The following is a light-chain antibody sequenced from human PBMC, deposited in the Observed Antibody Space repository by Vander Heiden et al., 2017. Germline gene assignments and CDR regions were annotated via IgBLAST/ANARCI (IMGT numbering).Light chain of an antibody. CDR2: GNT. CDR1: SSNIGAGYD. CDR3: QSYDTSLSGRV. J-gene: IGLJ1*01. V-gene: IGLV1-40*01. Sequence: QSVLTPPPSVSGPPGQRVTIPCTGSSSNIGAGYDVHWYQQLPGTAPKLLMYGNTNRPSGVPDRFSGSKSGTSASLDITGLQAEDEADYYCQSYDTSLSGRVFGTGTKVTVL.